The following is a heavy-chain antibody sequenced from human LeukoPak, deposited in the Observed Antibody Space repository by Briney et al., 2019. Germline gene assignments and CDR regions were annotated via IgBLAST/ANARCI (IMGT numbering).Heavy chain of an antibody. V-gene: IGHV3-23*01. CDR2: ISHSGVTT. CDR3: ANDIAKNSPYGMDV. Sequence: GGSLRLSCAASGFTFSGYAMSWVRQVPGKGLEWVSTISHSGVTTYYADPVRGRFTISRDNSKNTLYLQMNSLGADDTAVYYCANDIAKNSPYGMDVWGQGTTVTVSS. CDR1: GFTFSGYA. J-gene: IGHJ6*02. D-gene: IGHD6-13*01.